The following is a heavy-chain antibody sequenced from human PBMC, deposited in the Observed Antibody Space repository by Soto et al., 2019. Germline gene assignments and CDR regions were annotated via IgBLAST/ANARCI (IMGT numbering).Heavy chain of an antibody. CDR1: GFYFNNYG. V-gene: IGHV3-21*01. D-gene: IGHD2-2*01. CDR2: VSKSDYT. Sequence: PGGSLRLSCAVSGFYFNNYGINWVRQAPGKGLEWVSSVSKSDYTYYSDSVKGRFTISRDNAKNSVSLQMNSLRPEDTAVYYCAREDSIIIPAVSDFWGQGTRVTVSS. CDR3: AREDSIIIPAVSDF. J-gene: IGHJ4*02.